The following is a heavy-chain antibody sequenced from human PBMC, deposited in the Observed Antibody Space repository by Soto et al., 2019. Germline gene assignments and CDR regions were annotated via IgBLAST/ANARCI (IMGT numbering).Heavy chain of an antibody. J-gene: IGHJ6*02. Sequence: SVKVSCKASGGTFSSYAISWVRQAPGQGLEWMGGIIPIFGTANYAQKFQGGVTITADESTSTAYMELSSLRPEYTAVYYCARDSQPDSNDGVYYYYGMDVWGQGTTVTVSS. CDR1: GGTFSSYA. V-gene: IGHV1-69*13. CDR2: IIPIFGTA. D-gene: IGHD1-1*01. CDR3: ARDSQPDSNDGVYYYYGMDV.